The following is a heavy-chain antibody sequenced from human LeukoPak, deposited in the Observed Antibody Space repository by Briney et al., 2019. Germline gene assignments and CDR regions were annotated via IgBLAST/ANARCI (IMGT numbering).Heavy chain of an antibody. D-gene: IGHD3-22*01. J-gene: IGHJ4*02. CDR1: GFTFSSYA. V-gene: IGHV3-23*01. CDR3: AKSRIGYYDSSGTLAFDY. CDR2: ISGSGGST. Sequence: GGSLRLSCAASGFTFSSYAMSWVRQAPGKGPEWVSAISGSGGSTYYADSVKGRFTISRDNSKNTLYLQMNSLRAEDTAVYYCAKSRIGYYDSSGTLAFDYWGQGTLVTVSS.